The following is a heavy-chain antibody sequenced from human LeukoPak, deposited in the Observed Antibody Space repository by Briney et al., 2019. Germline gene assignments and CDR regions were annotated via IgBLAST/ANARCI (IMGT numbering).Heavy chain of an antibody. V-gene: IGHV3-30*04. CDR3: ARVQQWLEEHYYYMDV. CDR2: ISYDGSNK. CDR1: GFTFSSYA. D-gene: IGHD6-19*01. Sequence: GRSLRLSCAASGFTFSSYAMHWVRQAPGKGLEWVAVISYDGSNKYYADSVKGRFTISRDNSKNTLYLQMNSLRAEDTAVYYCARVQQWLEEHYYYMDVWGKGTTVTVSS. J-gene: IGHJ6*03.